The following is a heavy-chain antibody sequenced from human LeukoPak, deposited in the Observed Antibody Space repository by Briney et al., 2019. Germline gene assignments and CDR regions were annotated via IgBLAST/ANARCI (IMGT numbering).Heavy chain of an antibody. Sequence: GGSLRLSCVASGFTFSSYGMHWVRQAPGKGLEWVAFIRYDGSNKYYADSVKGRFTISRDNSKNTLYLQMNSLRAEDTAVYYCAKARLWYQLLLDYWGQGTLVTVSS. CDR1: GFTFSSYG. CDR3: AKARLWYQLLLDY. V-gene: IGHV3-30*02. CDR2: IRYDGSNK. J-gene: IGHJ4*02. D-gene: IGHD2-2*01.